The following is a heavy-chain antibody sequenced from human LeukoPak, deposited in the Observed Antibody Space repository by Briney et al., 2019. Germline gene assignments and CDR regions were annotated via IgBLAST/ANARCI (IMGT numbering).Heavy chain of an antibody. J-gene: IGHJ5*02. CDR1: GGSISSGSYY. CDR2: IYTSGST. Sequence: PSETLSLTCTVPGGSISSGSYYWSWIRQPAGKGLEWIGRIYTSGSTNYNPSLKSRVTISVDTSKNQFSLKLSSVTAADTAVYYCARAGVPAAKVDPWGQGTLVTVSS. D-gene: IGHD2-2*01. V-gene: IGHV4-61*02. CDR3: ARAGVPAAKVDP.